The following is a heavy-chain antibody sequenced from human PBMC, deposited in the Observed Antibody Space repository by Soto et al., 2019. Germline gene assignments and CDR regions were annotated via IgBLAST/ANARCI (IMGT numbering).Heavy chain of an antibody. CDR2: IYPGDSDT. V-gene: IGHV5-51*01. CDR3: ATISRGGHRRSSDDEFDI. J-gene: IGHJ3*02. Sequence: GESLKISCKGSGYSFTSYWIGWVRQMPGKGLEWMGIIYPGDSDTRYSPSFQGQVTISADKSISTAYLQWSSLKASDTAMYYCATISRGGHRRSSDDEFDIWGKGTMVTVS. D-gene: IGHD6-6*01. CDR1: GYSFTSYW.